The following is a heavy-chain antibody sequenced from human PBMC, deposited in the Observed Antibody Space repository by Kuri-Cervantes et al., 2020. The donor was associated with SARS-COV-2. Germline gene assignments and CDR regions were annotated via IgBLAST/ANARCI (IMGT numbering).Heavy chain of an antibody. J-gene: IGHJ3*02. D-gene: IGHD3-3*01. CDR3: AGGLVTIFGVVNDAFDI. CDR2: ISAYNGNT. Sequence: ASVKVSCKASGYTFTSYGISWVRQAPGQGLEWMGWISAYNGNTNYAQKLQGRVTMTTDTSTSTAYMELRSLRSDDTAVYYCAGGLVTIFGVVNDAFDIWGQGTMVTVSS. V-gene: IGHV1-18*04. CDR1: GYTFTSYG.